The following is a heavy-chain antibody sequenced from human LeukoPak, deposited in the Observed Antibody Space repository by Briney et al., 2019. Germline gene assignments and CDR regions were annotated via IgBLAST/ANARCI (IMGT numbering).Heavy chain of an antibody. J-gene: IGHJ4*02. V-gene: IGHV4-31*03. CDR3: AREKRVMRRFDL. Sequence: SQTLSLTCTVSGDSISSDTYYWTWIRQLPGKGLEWIGYIYYTGSAEYNPSLQTRVTISVDRSNDEFSLKMRSVTAAATAVYFWAREKRVMRRFDLWGQGTLVTVSS. CDR1: GDSISSDTYY. CDR2: IYYTGSA.